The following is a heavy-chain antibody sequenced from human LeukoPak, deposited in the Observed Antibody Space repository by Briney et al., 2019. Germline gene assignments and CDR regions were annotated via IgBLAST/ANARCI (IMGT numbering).Heavy chain of an antibody. CDR3: ARSRQDSSGYWSHLYNWFDP. CDR1: GGSISSSNW. V-gene: IGHV4-4*02. D-gene: IGHD3-22*01. Sequence: PSETLSLTCAVSGGSISSSNWWSWIRQPPGKGLEWIGEIYHSGSTNYNPSLKSRVTISVDKSKNQFSLKLSSVTAADTAVYYCARSRQDSSGYWSHLYNWFDPWGQGTLVTVSS. J-gene: IGHJ5*02. CDR2: IYHSGST.